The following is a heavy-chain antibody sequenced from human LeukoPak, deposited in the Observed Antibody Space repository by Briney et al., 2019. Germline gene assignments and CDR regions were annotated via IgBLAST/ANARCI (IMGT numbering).Heavy chain of an antibody. CDR3: ARWGGSGYYFDAVGFDY. J-gene: IGHJ4*02. CDR1: GFTFSSYS. CDR2: ISSSSSYI. Sequence: GGSLRLSCAASGFTFSSYSMNWVRQAPGKGLEWVSSISSSSSYIYYADSVKGRFTMSRDNAKNSLYLQMNSLRAEDTAVYYCARWGGSGYYFDAVGFDYWGQGTLVTVSS. V-gene: IGHV3-21*01. D-gene: IGHD3-22*01.